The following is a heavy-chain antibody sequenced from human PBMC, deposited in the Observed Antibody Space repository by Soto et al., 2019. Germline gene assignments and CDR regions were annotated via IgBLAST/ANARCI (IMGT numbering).Heavy chain of an antibody. Sequence: GASVKVSCKASGGTLSSYAISWVRQAPGQGLEWMGGIIPIFGTANYAQKFQGRVTITADESTSTAYMELSSLRSEDTAVYYCARTLEASSIAAPWYHFDYRGQGTTVTVSS. CDR3: ARTLEASSIAAPWYHFDY. J-gene: IGHJ4*02. CDR2: IIPIFGTA. CDR1: GGTLSSYA. V-gene: IGHV1-69*13. D-gene: IGHD6-6*01.